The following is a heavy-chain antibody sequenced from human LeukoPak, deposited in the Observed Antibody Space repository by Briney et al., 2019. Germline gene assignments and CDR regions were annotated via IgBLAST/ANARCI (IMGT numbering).Heavy chain of an antibody. CDR3: ARVREGPWFGEFYFDY. Sequence: SETLSLTCSVSGGSISSNSHYWTWIRQPPGRALEWIGSIFYSGSTYYNPSLKSRVTMSVDTSKYQFSLKLSSVTAADTAVYYCARVREGPWFGEFYFDYWGQGTLVTVSS. CDR1: GGSISSNSHY. V-gene: IGHV4-39*07. J-gene: IGHJ4*02. CDR2: IFYSGST. D-gene: IGHD3-10*01.